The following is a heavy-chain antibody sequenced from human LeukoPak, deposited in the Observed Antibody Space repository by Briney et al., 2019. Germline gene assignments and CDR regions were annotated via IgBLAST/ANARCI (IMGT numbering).Heavy chain of an antibody. CDR3: AKDGSWGGDY. CDR2: ISYDGSNK. Sequence: GGSLRLSCAASGFTFSSYAMHWVRQAPGKGLEWVAVISYDGSNKYYADSVKGRFTISRDNSKNTLYLQMNSLRAEDTAVYYCAKDGSWGGDYWGQGTLVTVSS. CDR1: GFTFSSYA. J-gene: IGHJ4*02. V-gene: IGHV3-30-3*01. D-gene: IGHD7-27*01.